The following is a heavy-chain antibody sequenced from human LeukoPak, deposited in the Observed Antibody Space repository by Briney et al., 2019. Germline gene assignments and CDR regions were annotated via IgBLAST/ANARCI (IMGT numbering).Heavy chain of an antibody. D-gene: IGHD5-18*01. CDR1: GFTFSSYA. J-gene: IGHJ4*02. Sequence: PGGSLRLSCAASGFTFSSYAMSWVRQAPGKGLEWVSAISGSGGSTYYAGSVKGRFTISRDNSKNTLYLQMNSLRAEDTAVYYCAHIDYVDTAMENYFDYWGQGTLVTVSS. CDR2: ISGSGGST. CDR3: AHIDYVDTAMENYFDY. V-gene: IGHV3-23*01.